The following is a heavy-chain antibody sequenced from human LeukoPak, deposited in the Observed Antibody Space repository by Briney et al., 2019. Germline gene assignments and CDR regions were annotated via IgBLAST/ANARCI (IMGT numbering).Heavy chain of an antibody. CDR1: GGSFSGYH. J-gene: IGHJ6*03. D-gene: IGHD2-2*01. CDR3: ARVVLAARAYYYYMDV. Sequence: SETLSLTCAVYGGSFSGYHWSWIRQPPGKGLEWIGKINHSGSTNYNPSLKSRVTISVDTSKNQFSLKLSSVTAADTAVYYCARVVLAARAYYYYMDVWGKGTTVTVSS. CDR2: INHSGST. V-gene: IGHV4-34*01.